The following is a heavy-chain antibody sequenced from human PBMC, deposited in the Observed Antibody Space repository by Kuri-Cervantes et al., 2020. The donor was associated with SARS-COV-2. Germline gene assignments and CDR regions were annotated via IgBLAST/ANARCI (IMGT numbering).Heavy chain of an antibody. D-gene: IGHD6-6*01. CDR3: AREYSSSYYYYYMDV. V-gene: IGHV3-20*04. CDR2: INWNGGST. CDR1: GFTFDDYG. J-gene: IGHJ6*03. Sequence: GGSLRLSCAASGFTFDDYGMSWVRQAPGKGLEWVSGINWNGGSTGYADSVKGRFTISRDNAKNSLYLQMNSLRAEDTALYYCAREYSSSYYYYYMDVWGKGTTVTVSS.